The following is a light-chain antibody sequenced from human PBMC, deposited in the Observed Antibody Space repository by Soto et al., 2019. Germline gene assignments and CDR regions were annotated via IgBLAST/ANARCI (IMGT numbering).Light chain of an antibody. CDR2: GAS. V-gene: IGKV3D-15*01. J-gene: IGKJ1*01. CDR1: QSVGSN. Sequence: ETVMTQSAGTLSVSPGGRATLSCRASQSVGSNLAWFQQKPGQAPRLLIYGASTRATGTPARFSGSGSGTEFTLTISSLQSEAFAVYYCQQYINWPPWTFGQGTKVEIK. CDR3: QQYINWPPWT.